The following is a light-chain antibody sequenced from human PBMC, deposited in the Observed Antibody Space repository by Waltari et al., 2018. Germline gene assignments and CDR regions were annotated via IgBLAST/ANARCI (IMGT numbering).Light chain of an antibody. CDR1: DSDVGAYDF. V-gene: IGLV2-14*01. J-gene: IGLJ1*01. Sequence: QSALTQPASVSGSPGQSITISCPGTDSDVGAYDFFSRYQQHPGKAPHLRIYEVSKRPSGISTRFSASKSVNTASLTISGLQAEDEADYYCSSYTSSSAPGVFGTGTRVTVL. CDR2: EVS. CDR3: SSYTSSSAPGV.